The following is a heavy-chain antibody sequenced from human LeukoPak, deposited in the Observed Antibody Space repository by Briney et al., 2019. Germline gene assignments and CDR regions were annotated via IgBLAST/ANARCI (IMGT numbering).Heavy chain of an antibody. J-gene: IGHJ6*03. CDR1: GFTFSGSA. CDR2: IRSKANSYAT. CDR3: TRLWDTAMDPVYYYYYYMDV. D-gene: IGHD5-18*01. Sequence: GGSLKLSCAASGFTFSGSAMHWVRQASGKGLEWVGRIRSKANSYATAYAASVKGRFTISRDESKNTAYLQMNSLKTEDTAVYYCTRLWDTAMDPVYYYYYYMDVWGKGTTVTVSS. V-gene: IGHV3-73*01.